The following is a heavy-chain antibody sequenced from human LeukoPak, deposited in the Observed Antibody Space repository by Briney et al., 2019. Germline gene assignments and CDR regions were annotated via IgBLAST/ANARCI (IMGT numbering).Heavy chain of an antibody. Sequence: GRSLRLSCAASGFTFSSYGMHWVRQAPGKGLEWVAVIWYDGSNKYYADSVKGRFTISRDNSKNTLYLQMNSLRAEDTAVYYCARVLTQQPVWRPPDYWGQGTLVTVSS. V-gene: IGHV3-33*01. CDR1: GFTFSSYG. J-gene: IGHJ4*02. CDR2: IWYDGSNK. D-gene: IGHD6-13*01. CDR3: ARVLTQQPVWRPPDY.